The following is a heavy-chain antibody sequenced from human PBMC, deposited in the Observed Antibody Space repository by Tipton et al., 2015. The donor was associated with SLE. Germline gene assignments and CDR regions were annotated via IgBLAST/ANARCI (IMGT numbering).Heavy chain of an antibody. CDR3: ARDPNGGYGSFDY. J-gene: IGHJ4*02. CDR2: IYYSGSS. CDR1: GGSISDSSHY. V-gene: IGHV4-39*07. Sequence: TLSLTCTVSGGSISDSSHYWVWIRQSPGKGLEWVGSIYYSGSSYYNPSLKSRVTISVDTSKNQFSLKLSSVTAADTAVYYCARDPNGGYGSFDYWGLGVLVTVSS. D-gene: IGHD7-27*01.